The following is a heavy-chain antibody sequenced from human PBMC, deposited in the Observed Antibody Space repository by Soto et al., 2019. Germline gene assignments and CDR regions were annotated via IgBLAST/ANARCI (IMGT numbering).Heavy chain of an antibody. CDR3: ARGGSSDWQVALDI. Sequence: QVQQQPWGAGLLKPSETLSLTCAVYAGSFSHYYWNWIRQSPGKGLEWIGKIKHSGSSNYNPSLRSRXXXXXXXXXXQFSLRLTSVTAADTAVYYCARGGSSDWQVALDIWGQGTMVTVSS. CDR1: AGSFSHYY. CDR2: IKHSGSS. D-gene: IGHD6-19*01. J-gene: IGHJ3*02. V-gene: IGHV4-34*01.